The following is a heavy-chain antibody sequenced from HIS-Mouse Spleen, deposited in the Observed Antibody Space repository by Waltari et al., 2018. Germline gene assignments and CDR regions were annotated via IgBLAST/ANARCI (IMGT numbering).Heavy chain of an antibody. Sequence: QLQLQESGPGLVKPSETLSLTCTVSGGSISSSRYYWGWIRQPPGRGLEWIGSIYYSGGTCYNPSLKSRVTISVDTSKNQFSLKLSSVTAADTAVYYCAREIPYSSSWYDWYFDLWGRGTLVTVSS. D-gene: IGHD6-13*01. CDR1: GGSISSSRYY. CDR3: AREIPYSSSWYDWYFDL. J-gene: IGHJ2*01. V-gene: IGHV4-39*07. CDR2: IYYSGGT.